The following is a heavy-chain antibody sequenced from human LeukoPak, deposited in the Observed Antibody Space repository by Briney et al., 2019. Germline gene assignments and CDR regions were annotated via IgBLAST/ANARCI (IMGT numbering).Heavy chain of an antibody. CDR2: ISYDGSYK. V-gene: IGHV3-30*14. D-gene: IGHD6-19*01. CDR3: ARVASSGWRFYYFDY. Sequence: PGGSLRLSCAASGFTFSNYAIHWVRQAPGKWLEWVALISYDGSYKSYANSVKGRFTISRDNSKNTLYLQMNSLRAEDTAVYYCARVASSGWRFYYFDYWGQGTLVTVSS. CDR1: GFTFSNYA. J-gene: IGHJ4*02.